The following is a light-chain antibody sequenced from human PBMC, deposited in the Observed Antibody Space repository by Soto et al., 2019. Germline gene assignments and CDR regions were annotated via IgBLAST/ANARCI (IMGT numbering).Light chain of an antibody. CDR3: QQRSNWPIT. V-gene: IGKV3-11*01. CDR1: QSVSSY. Sequence: EIVLTQSPATLSLSPGERATLFCRASQSVSSYLAWYRQKPGQAPRLLIHDASTRATGIPARFSGSGSGTDFTLTISSLEPEDFAVYHCQQRSNWPITFGQGTRLEIK. J-gene: IGKJ5*01. CDR2: DAS.